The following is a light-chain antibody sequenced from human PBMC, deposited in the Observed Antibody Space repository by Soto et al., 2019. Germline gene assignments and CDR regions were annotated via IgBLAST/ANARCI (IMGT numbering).Light chain of an antibody. CDR2: GAS. V-gene: IGKV3-15*01. J-gene: IGKJ1*01. CDR1: HSVNSN. Sequence: EIVMTQAPATLSVSPGEMATLSCRASHSVNSNLAWYQQKPCQAPRLLIYGASSRATGIPARFSGSGSGTEFTLTITRLQSEDFAVYYCQQYNSWPRTFGQGTKVDIK. CDR3: QQYNSWPRT.